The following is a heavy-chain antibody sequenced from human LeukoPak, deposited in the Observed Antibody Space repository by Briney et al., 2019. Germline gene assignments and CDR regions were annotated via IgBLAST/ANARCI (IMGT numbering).Heavy chain of an antibody. Sequence: GGSLRLSCVGSGFTFSSYWMHWVRQAPGKGLEWVSSISSSSSYIYYADSVKGRFTISRDNAKNSLYLQMNSLRAEDTAVYYCARAGSSGYHYWGQGTLVTVSS. CDR3: ARAGSSGYHY. CDR1: GFTFSSYW. J-gene: IGHJ4*02. D-gene: IGHD6-19*01. CDR2: ISSSSSYI. V-gene: IGHV3-21*01.